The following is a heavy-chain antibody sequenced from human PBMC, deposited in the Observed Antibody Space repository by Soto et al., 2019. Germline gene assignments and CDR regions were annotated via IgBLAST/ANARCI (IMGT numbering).Heavy chain of an antibody. J-gene: IGHJ4*02. D-gene: IGHD2-8*01. CDR2: ISYDGTKK. V-gene: IGHV3-30-3*01. Sequence: QVQLVESGGGVVQPGTSLRLSCAASGLTFSSYAMHWVRQAPGKGLEWMAVISYDGTKKYYADSVKGRFTISRDNSKNTLYLQIDSVRAEDTAVYYCAGYCNKRGCQRGFWGQGTLVTVSS. CDR1: GLTFSSYA. CDR3: AGYCNKRGCQRGF.